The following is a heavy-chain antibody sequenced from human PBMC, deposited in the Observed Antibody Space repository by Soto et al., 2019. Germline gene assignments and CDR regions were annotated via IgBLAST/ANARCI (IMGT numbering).Heavy chain of an antibody. CDR1: GGSISSGGYY. CDR2: IYYSGST. Sequence: SESLSLTCTVSGGSISSGGYYWSWIRQHPGKGLEWIVYIYYSGSTYYNTSHKSRVTISVDTSKNQFSLKLSSVTAADTAVYYCARVSQIHVYYDSSGYSRINWFDPWGQGTLVTVSS. D-gene: IGHD3-22*01. J-gene: IGHJ5*02. CDR3: ARVSQIHVYYDSSGYSRINWFDP. V-gene: IGHV4-31*03.